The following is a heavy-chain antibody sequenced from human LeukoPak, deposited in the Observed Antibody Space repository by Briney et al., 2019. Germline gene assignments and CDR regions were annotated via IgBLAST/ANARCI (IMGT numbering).Heavy chain of an antibody. V-gene: IGHV3-11*04. CDR3: ARVASGWASYSYYTDV. J-gene: IGHJ6*03. Sequence: GGSLRLSCAASGFTFSDYYMSWIRQAPGKGLEWISSISDSGPTMYYTESVKGRFTISRDNAKKSVYLQMNSLRVEDTAVYYCARVASGWASYSYYTDVWGRGTAVTVSS. D-gene: IGHD6-19*01. CDR2: ISDSGPTM. CDR1: GFTFSDYY.